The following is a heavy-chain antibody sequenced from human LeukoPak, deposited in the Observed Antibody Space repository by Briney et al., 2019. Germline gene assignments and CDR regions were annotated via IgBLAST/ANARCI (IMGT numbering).Heavy chain of an antibody. V-gene: IGHV3-48*04. CDR1: GFTFGSYS. CDR3: ARDYPPDYVWGSYRWYYFDY. J-gene: IGHJ4*02. D-gene: IGHD3-16*02. Sequence: PGGSLRLSCAASGFTFGSYSMNWVRQAPGKGLEWVSYISSSGSTIYYADSVKGRFTISRDNAKNSLYLQMNSLRAEDTAVYYCARDYPPDYVWGSYRWYYFDYWGQGTLVTVSS. CDR2: ISSSGSTI.